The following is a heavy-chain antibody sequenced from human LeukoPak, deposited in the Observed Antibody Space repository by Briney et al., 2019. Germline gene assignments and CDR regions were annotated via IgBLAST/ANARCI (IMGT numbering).Heavy chain of an antibody. D-gene: IGHD3-3*01. CDR1: GYTFTNYG. V-gene: IGHV1-18*01. CDR2: ISAYNSNT. J-gene: IGHJ4*02. CDR3: ARDGPGVTIFGVFIIDYFDY. Sequence: ASVKVSCKASGYTFTNYGISWVRQAPGQGLEWMGWISAYNSNTNYAQKLQGRVTMTTDTPTSTAYMELRSLRSDDTAVYYCARDGPGVTIFGVFIIDYFDYWGQGTLVTVSS.